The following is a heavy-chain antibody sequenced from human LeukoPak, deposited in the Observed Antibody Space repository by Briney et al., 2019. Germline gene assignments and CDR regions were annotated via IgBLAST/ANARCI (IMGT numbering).Heavy chain of an antibody. V-gene: IGHV4-34*01. Sequence: SETLSLTCAVYGGSFSGYYWSWTRRPPGKGLEWIGEINHSGSTYYSPSLKSRVTISVDTSKDQFSLKLSSVTAADTAVYYCARDGFGVVIGHDYWGQGTLVTVSS. D-gene: IGHD3-3*01. CDR3: ARDGFGVVIGHDY. CDR1: GGSFSGYY. J-gene: IGHJ4*02. CDR2: INHSGST.